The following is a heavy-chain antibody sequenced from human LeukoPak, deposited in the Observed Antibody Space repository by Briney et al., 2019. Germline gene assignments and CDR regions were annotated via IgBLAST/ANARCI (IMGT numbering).Heavy chain of an antibody. J-gene: IGHJ5*02. D-gene: IGHD3-22*01. CDR2: INPNSGGT. V-gene: IGHV1-2*02. CDR3: AREFRYYDSSGYGP. Sequence: ASVKVSCKASGYTFTSYYMHWVRQAPGQGLEWMGWINPNSGGTNYAQKFQGRVTMTRDRSVSTAYMELSRLRSDDTAVYYCAREFRYYDSSGYGPWGQGTLVTVSS. CDR1: GYTFTSYY.